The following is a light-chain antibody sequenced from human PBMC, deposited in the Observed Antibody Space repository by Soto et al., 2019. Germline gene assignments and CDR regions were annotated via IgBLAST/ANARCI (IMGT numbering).Light chain of an antibody. CDR1: SSDVGGYDY. CDR3: CSFSGTNTLYV. V-gene: IGLV2-11*01. CDR2: DVN. J-gene: IGLJ1*01. Sequence: QSALTQPRSVSGSPGQSVTISCTGTSSDVGGYDYVSWYQQHPGKAPKLILYDVNQRPSGVPDRFSGSKSGNAASLTISGLQSEDEADYYCCSFSGTNTLYVFGTGTKVTVL.